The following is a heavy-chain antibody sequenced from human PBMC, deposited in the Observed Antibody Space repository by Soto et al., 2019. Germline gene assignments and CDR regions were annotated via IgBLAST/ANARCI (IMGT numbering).Heavy chain of an antibody. CDR2: SRNKARGYTT. J-gene: IGHJ3*01. V-gene: IGHV3-72*01. CDR3: VRDDSRGDSSAFDL. CDR1: GFTFSDHH. D-gene: IGHD3-10*01. Sequence: EVQLVEYGGGLVQPGGSLRLSCAASGFTFSDHHIDWVRQAPGKGLEWVGRSRNKARGYTTEYAPSVKGRFTISRDASRSSVFLEMYSLKIDDTAMYYCVRDDSRGDSSAFDLWGQGTMVTVSS.